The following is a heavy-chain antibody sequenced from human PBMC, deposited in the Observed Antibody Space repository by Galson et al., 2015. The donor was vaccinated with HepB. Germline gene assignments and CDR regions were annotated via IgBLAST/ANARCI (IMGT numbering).Heavy chain of an antibody. CDR2: ISAYNGNT. V-gene: IGHV1-18*04. Sequence: SVKVSCKASGYTFTSYGISWVRQAPGQGLEWMGWISAYNGNTNYAQKLQGRVTMTTDTSTSTAYMELRSLRSDDTAVYYCATTYYYDSSGYSHFDYWGQGTLVTVSS. D-gene: IGHD3-22*01. J-gene: IGHJ4*02. CDR1: GYTFTSYG. CDR3: ATTYYYDSSGYSHFDY.